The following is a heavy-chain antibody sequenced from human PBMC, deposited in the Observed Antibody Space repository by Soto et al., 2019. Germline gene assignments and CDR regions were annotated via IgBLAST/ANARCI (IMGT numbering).Heavy chain of an antibody. CDR2: ISYDGSNK. V-gene: IGHV3-30*18. CDR3: AKFKQWLVRKNAFDI. J-gene: IGHJ3*02. CDR1: GFTFSSYG. Sequence: QVQLVESGGGVVQPGRSLRLSCAASGFTFSSYGMHWVRQAPGKGLEWVAVISYDGSNKYYADSVKGRFTISRDNSKNTLYLQMNRLRAEDTAVYYCAKFKQWLVRKNAFDIWGQGTMVTVSS. D-gene: IGHD6-19*01.